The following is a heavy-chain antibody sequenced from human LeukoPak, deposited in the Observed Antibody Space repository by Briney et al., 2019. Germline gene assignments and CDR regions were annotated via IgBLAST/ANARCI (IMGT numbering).Heavy chain of an antibody. J-gene: IGHJ5*02. CDR3: ARNSPEMVRGVIFWFDP. Sequence: SETLPLTCTVSGGSISNYYWSWIRQPAGKGLEWIGHIYTSGSTNYNPSLKSRVTMSLDTSKNQFSLKVNSVTAADTAIYYCARNSPEMVRGVIFWFDPWGQGTLVTVSS. D-gene: IGHD3-10*01. CDR1: GGSISNYY. CDR2: IYTSGST. V-gene: IGHV4-4*07.